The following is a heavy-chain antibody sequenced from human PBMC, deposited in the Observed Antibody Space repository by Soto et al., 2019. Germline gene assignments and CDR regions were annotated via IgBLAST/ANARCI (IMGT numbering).Heavy chain of an antibody. V-gene: IGHV1-3*01. CDR1: GYTFTSYG. CDR3: ARDQYDSSGYYGY. J-gene: IGHJ4*02. CDR2: INAANGDT. D-gene: IGHD3-22*01. Sequence: RASVKVSCKASGYTFTSYGIHRVRQAPGQRLEWMGWINAANGDTKYSPKFQGRVTITRDTSASTAYMELSSLRSEDTAVYYCARDQYDSSGYYGYWGQGTLVTVSS.